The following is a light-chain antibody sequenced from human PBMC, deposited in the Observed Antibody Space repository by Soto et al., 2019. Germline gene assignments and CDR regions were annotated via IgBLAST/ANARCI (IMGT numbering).Light chain of an antibody. CDR1: QDFTRR. CDR3: QQADNFPIT. V-gene: IGKV1-12*01. Sequence: DIQMTQSPSSVSASVGDRVTITCRASQDFTRRLAWYQQKPGKPPKLLIYAASSLHSGVPSRFSGSGSGTDFTLTINSLQPEDFATYYCQQADNFPITFGGGTKVDIK. J-gene: IGKJ4*01. CDR2: AAS.